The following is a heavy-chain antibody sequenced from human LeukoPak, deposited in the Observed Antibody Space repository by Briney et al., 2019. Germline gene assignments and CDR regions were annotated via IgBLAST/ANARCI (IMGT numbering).Heavy chain of an antibody. CDR2: IYTSGST. CDR3: ASSDYYGSGLGEDY. D-gene: IGHD3-10*01. Sequence: SETLSLTCTVSGGSISSGSYYWSWIRQPAGKGLEWIGRIYTSGSTNYNPSLKSRVTISVDTSKNQFSLKLSSVTAADTAVYYCASSDYYGSGLGEDYWGQGTLVTVSS. J-gene: IGHJ4*02. V-gene: IGHV4-61*02. CDR1: GGSISSGSYY.